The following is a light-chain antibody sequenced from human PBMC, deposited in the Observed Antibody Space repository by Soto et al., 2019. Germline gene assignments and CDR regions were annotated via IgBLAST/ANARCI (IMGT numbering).Light chain of an antibody. Sequence: EIVLTQSPATLSLSPGERATLSCRASQSVSSYLAWYQQKPGQAPRLLIYDASNRATGIPARFSGSGSGTDFTLTISSLEPEDFATYFCQQGYSFAFTFGPGTKV. V-gene: IGKV3-11*01. CDR1: QSVSSY. CDR3: QQGYSFAFT. J-gene: IGKJ3*01. CDR2: DAS.